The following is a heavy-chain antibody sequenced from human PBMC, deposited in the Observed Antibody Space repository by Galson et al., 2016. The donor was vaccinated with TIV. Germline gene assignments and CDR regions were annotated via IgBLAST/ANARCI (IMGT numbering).Heavy chain of an antibody. J-gene: IGHJ4*02. D-gene: IGHD2-15*01. CDR2: IYHSGST. V-gene: IGHV4-31*03. CDR3: ARDQDSGAYLDY. CDR1: GGSISSNGIF. Sequence: TLSLTCTVSGGSISSNGIFWSWIRQHPGKGLEWIGYIYHSGSTHYPPSLKSRVAMSVDTSKNQFSLTLTSVTAADTAVYYFARDQDSGAYLDYWGQGTLVTVSS.